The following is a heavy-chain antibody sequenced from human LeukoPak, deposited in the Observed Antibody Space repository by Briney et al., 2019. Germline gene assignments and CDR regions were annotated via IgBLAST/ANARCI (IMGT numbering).Heavy chain of an antibody. CDR1: GESFSGYC. J-gene: IGHJ6*03. V-gene: IGHV4-34*01. CDR3: ARGRWSPNDSDSSSYSGGYYYMDV. D-gene: IGHD3-22*01. Sequence: SETLSLTCSVSGESFSGYCWTWIRQPPGKGLEWIGEINHSGSARYNPSLKSRLTISVETPKNKFSLELNSVTAADTAVYYCARGRWSPNDSDSSSYSGGYYYMDVWGRGTTVSVSS. CDR2: INHSGSA.